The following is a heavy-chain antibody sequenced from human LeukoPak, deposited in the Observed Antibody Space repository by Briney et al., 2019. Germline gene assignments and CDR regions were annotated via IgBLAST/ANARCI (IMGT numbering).Heavy chain of an antibody. Sequence: SETLSLTCTVSGGSINNNYWSWIRQSPGKGLEWIGYIYHSGSTYYNPSLKSRVTISVDRSKNQFSLKLSSVTAADTAVYYCAKAYYDILTGLKLDAFDIWGQGTMVTVSS. CDR1: GGSINNNY. V-gene: IGHV4-59*12. J-gene: IGHJ3*02. CDR2: IYHSGST. CDR3: AKAYYDILTGLKLDAFDI. D-gene: IGHD3-9*01.